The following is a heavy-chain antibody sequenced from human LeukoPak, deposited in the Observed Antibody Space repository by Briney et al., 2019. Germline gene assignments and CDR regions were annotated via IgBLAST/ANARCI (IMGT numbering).Heavy chain of an antibody. Sequence: SVKVSCKASGYTFTGYYMHWVRQAPGQGLEWVGWINPDGGGTNNAQKFQGRVTMTRDTSISTAYMELSRLRSDDTAVYYCARTFYDTLDSDAFDFWGQGTMVIVSS. CDR1: GYTFTGYY. J-gene: IGHJ3*01. V-gene: IGHV1-2*02. D-gene: IGHD2/OR15-2a*01. CDR3: ARTFYDTLDSDAFDF. CDR2: INPDGGGT.